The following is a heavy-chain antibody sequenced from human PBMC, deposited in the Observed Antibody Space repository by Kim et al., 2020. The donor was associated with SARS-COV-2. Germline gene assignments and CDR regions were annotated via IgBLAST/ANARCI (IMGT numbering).Heavy chain of an antibody. CDR2: ISSSSSYI. J-gene: IGHJ6*02. Sequence: GGSLRLSCAASGFTFSSYSMNWVRQAPGKGLEWVSSISSSSSYIYYADSVKGRFTISRDNAKNSLYLQMNSLRAEDTAVYYCARDKATIAYYYYGMDVWGQGTTVTVSS. V-gene: IGHV3-21*01. CDR1: GFTFSSYS. CDR3: ARDKATIAYYYYGMDV.